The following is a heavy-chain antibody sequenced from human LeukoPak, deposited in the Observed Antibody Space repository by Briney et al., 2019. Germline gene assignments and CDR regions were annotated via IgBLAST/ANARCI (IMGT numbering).Heavy chain of an antibody. CDR3: ASADGIAVAGQIDY. D-gene: IGHD6-19*01. J-gene: IGHJ4*02. V-gene: IGHV4-39*01. Sequence: SETLSLTCTVSGGSISSSSYYWGWSRQPRGKGLEWIGSIYYSGSTYYNPSLKSRVTISVDTSKNQFSLKLSSVTAADTAVYYCASADGIAVAGQIDYWGQGTLVTVSS. CDR2: IYYSGST. CDR1: GGSISSSSYY.